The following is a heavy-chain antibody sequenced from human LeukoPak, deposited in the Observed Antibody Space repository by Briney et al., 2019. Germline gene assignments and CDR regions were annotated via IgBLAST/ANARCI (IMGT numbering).Heavy chain of an antibody. J-gene: IGHJ4*02. CDR2: ISSSSSTI. V-gene: IGHV3-48*01. CDR1: GFTFSTYS. D-gene: IGHD6-13*01. CDR3: ARVWGYSSSGYLGPDFHLDY. Sequence: PGGSVRLSCAASGFTFSTYSMNWVRQAPGKGLEWVSYISSSSSTIYYADSVKGRFTISRDNAKNSLYLQMNSLRAEDTAVYCCARVWGYSSSGYLGPDFHLDYWGQGTLVTVSS.